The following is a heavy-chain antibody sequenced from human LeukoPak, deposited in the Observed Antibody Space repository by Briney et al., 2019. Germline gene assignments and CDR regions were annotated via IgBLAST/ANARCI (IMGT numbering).Heavy chain of an antibody. CDR2: INYSGST. J-gene: IGHJ3*01. D-gene: IGHD3-22*01. CDR1: GGSIRTYY. V-gene: IGHV4-59*12. CDR3: ARELRYDNSDSGAF. Sequence: PSETLSLTCTVSGGSIRTYYWSWIRQPPGKGLEWIGYINYSGSTKYNPSLQSRVTILVDTSKNQFSLKLSSVTAADTAVYYCARELRYDNSDSGAFWGQGTVVTVSS.